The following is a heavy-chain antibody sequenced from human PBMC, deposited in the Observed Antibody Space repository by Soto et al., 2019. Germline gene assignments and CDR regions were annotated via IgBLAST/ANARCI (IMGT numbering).Heavy chain of an antibody. CDR3: ARCSLVVIPVPGFDP. D-gene: IGHD2-15*01. V-gene: IGHV4-31*03. Sequence: PSETLSLTCTVSGGSISSGGYYGSWIRQHPGRGLEWIGYIYYNGNTYYNPSLKSRVTVSVDTSKNQFSLNVRSVTAADTAVYYCARCSLVVIPVPGFDPWGQGTLVTVSS. J-gene: IGHJ5*02. CDR2: IYYNGNT. CDR1: GGSISSGGYY.